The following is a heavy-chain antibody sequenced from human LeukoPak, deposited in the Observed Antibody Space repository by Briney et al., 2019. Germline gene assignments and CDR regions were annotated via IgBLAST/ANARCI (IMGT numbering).Heavy chain of an antibody. CDR2: MNPNSDNT. J-gene: IGHJ6*02. CDR1: GYTFSSYD. D-gene: IGHD3-10*01. CDR3: ARVTYYYGSGSYYNYYGMDV. Sequence: GASVTVSCKASGYTFSSYDINWVRQAPGQGLEWMGWMNPNSDNTGYAQKFQGRVTMTKNTSINTAYMELSSLRSEDTAVYYCARVTYYYGSGSYYNYYGMDVWGQGTTVTVSS. V-gene: IGHV1-8*01.